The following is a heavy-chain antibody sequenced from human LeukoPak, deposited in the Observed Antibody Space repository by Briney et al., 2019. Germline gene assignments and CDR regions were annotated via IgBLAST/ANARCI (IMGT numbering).Heavy chain of an antibody. D-gene: IGHD2-2*01. Sequence: SVKVSCKASGGTFNNYAISWVRQAPGQGLEWMGGIIPISDTANDAQKFKGRVTITADKSTSTVYMELSSLRSEDTAVYYCARVGGRADIVVVPAAKSATPGYWGQGTLVTVSS. CDR1: GGTFNNYA. CDR2: IIPISDTA. CDR3: ARVGGRADIVVVPAAKSATPGY. V-gene: IGHV1-69*06. J-gene: IGHJ4*02.